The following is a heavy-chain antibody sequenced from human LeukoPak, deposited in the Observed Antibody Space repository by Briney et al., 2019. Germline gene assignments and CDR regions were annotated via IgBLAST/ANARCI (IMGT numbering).Heavy chain of an antibody. CDR2: ISDSGGST. D-gene: IGHD6-13*01. CDR3: AKCRGSSWSDYFDY. CDR1: AFSLGRYA. Sequence: PGGSLRLSCALSAFSLGRYAMSWVRQAPRKGLEWVSAISDSGGSTYYADSVKGRFTISRDNSRNTLYLQMNTLRAEDTAVYYCAKCRGSSWSDYFDYWGQGTLVTVSS. V-gene: IGHV3-23*01. J-gene: IGHJ4*02.